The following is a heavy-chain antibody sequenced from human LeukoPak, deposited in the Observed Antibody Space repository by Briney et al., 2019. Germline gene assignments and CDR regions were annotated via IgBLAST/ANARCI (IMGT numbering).Heavy chain of an antibody. J-gene: IGHJ5*02. V-gene: IGHV4-4*07. Sequence: SETLSLTCTVSGGSIVSHYWNWIRRPAGRGLEWIGRFYASGTTNTSPSLKSRVTMSVDTSKNQFSLKLSSVTAADTAVYYCASGDVPYWFDPWGQGTLVTVSS. CDR1: GGSIVSHY. CDR2: FYASGTT. D-gene: IGHD3-10*01. CDR3: ASGDVPYWFDP.